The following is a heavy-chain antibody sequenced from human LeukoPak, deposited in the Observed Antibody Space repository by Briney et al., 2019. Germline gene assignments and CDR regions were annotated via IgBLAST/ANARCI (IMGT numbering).Heavy chain of an antibody. Sequence: SETLSLTCTVSGYSISSGYFWGWIRQPPGKGLEWIGTIYNSGSTYYNASLESRVTISVDTSKNQFSLKLSSVTAADTAVYYCARVWSDILTGYYTYWDQMFDYWGQGTLVTVSS. CDR2: IYNSGST. J-gene: IGHJ4*02. CDR3: ARVWSDILTGYYTYWDQMFDY. CDR1: GYSISSGYF. V-gene: IGHV4-38-2*02. D-gene: IGHD3-9*01.